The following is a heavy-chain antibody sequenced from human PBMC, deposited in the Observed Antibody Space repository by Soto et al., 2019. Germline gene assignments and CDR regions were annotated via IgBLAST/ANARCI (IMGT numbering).Heavy chain of an antibody. D-gene: IGHD3-22*01. CDR1: GGTFSSYA. Sequence: ASVKVSCKASGGTFSSYAISWVRQAPGQGLEWMGGIIPIFGTANYAQKFQGRVTITADESTSTAYMELSSLRSEDTAVYYCARGGETYYYDSSGYYYVSWFDPWGQGTLVTVSS. CDR2: IIPIFGTA. J-gene: IGHJ5*02. CDR3: ARGGETYYYDSSGYYYVSWFDP. V-gene: IGHV1-69*13.